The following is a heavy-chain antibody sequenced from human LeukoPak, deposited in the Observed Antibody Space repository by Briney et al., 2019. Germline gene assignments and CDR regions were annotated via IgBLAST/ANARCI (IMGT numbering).Heavy chain of an antibody. CDR3: GGESELYSSGWYL. V-gene: IGHV4-4*07. CDR2: IYTSGST. Sequence: PSETLSLTCTDSGGSISGYYWSWVRQPAGKGLEWIGRIYTSGSTNYNPSLKSRVTMSVDASKNQFSLKLSSVTAADTAVYYCGGESELYSSGWYLRGQGTLVTVSS. CDR1: GGSISGYY. J-gene: IGHJ4*02. D-gene: IGHD6-19*01.